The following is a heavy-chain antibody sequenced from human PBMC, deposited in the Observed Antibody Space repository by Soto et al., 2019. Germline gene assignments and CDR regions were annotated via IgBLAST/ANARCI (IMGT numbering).Heavy chain of an antibody. Sequence: GGSLRLSCAASGFTFSSYGMHWVRQAPGKGLEWVAVISYDGSNKYYADSVKGRFTISRDNSKNTLYLQMNSLRAEDTAVYYCAKATYSSSWFNLGYWGQGTLVTVSS. D-gene: IGHD6-13*01. CDR1: GFTFSSYG. CDR3: AKATYSSSWFNLGY. J-gene: IGHJ4*02. CDR2: ISYDGSNK. V-gene: IGHV3-30*18.